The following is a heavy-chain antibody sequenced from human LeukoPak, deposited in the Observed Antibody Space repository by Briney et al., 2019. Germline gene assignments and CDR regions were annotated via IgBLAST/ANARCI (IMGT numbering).Heavy chain of an antibody. D-gene: IGHD6-19*01. Sequence: PGGSLRLSCAASGFTFSSYSMNWVRQAPGKGLEWVSVIGGGDGSIYYADSVKGRFTISRDNSKNTLYLQMTSLRAEDAAIYYCAKGMGLAHYYFYGMDVWGQGTTVTVSS. V-gene: IGHV3-23*01. CDR1: GFTFSSYS. CDR3: AKGMGLAHYYFYGMDV. CDR2: IGGGDGSI. J-gene: IGHJ6*02.